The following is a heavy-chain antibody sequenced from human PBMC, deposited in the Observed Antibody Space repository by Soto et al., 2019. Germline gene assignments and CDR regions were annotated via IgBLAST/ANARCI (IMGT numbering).Heavy chain of an antibody. V-gene: IGHV4-30-4*01. D-gene: IGHD2-2*02. Sequence: SETLSLTCTVSGGSISSGDYYWSWIRQPPGKGLEWIGYIYYSGSTYYNPSLKSRVTISVDTSKNQFSLKLSSVTAADTAVYYCVRVGCSSTSCYTGYYYYGMDVWGQGTTVTVSS. CDR2: IYYSGST. J-gene: IGHJ6*02. CDR3: VRVGCSSTSCYTGYYYYGMDV. CDR1: GGSISSGDYY.